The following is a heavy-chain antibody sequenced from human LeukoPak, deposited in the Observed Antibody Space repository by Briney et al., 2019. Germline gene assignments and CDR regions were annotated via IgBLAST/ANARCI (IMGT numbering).Heavy chain of an antibody. CDR2: IIPIFGTA. V-gene: IGHV1-69*01. Sequence: SVKVSYKASGGTFSSYAISWVRQAPGQGLEWMGGIIPIFGTANYAQKFQGRVTITADESTSTAYMELSSLRSEDTAVYYCARDWHDYGGKNHRYYFDYWGQGTLVTVSS. D-gene: IGHD4-23*01. J-gene: IGHJ4*02. CDR1: GGTFSSYA. CDR3: ARDWHDYGGKNHRYYFDY.